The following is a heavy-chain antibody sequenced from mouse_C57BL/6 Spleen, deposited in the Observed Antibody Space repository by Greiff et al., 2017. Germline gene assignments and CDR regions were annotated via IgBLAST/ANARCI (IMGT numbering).Heavy chain of an antibody. J-gene: IGHJ1*03. Sequence: EVKLVESGGGLVKPGGSLKLSCAASGFTFSSYAMSWVRQTPEKRLEWVATISDGGSYTYYPDNVKGRFTISRDNAKNNLYLQMSHLKSEDTAMYYCARLTGTRGCFDVWGTGTTVTVSS. D-gene: IGHD4-1*01. CDR1: GFTFSSYA. V-gene: IGHV5-4*03. CDR3: ARLTGTRGCFDV. CDR2: ISDGGSYT.